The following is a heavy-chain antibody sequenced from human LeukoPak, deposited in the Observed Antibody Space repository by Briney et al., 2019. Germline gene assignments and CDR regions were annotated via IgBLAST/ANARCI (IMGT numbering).Heavy chain of an antibody. D-gene: IGHD4-17*01. CDR1: GFTFSSYS. J-gene: IGHJ4*02. V-gene: IGHV3-21*01. CDR2: ISSSSSYI. Sequence: GGSLRLSCAASGFTFSSYSMNWVRQAPGKGLEWVSSISSSSSYIYYADSVKGRFTISRDNAKNSLFLQMNSLRAEDTALYYCARDWDYGDYFDYWGQGTLVTVSS. CDR3: ARDWDYGDYFDY.